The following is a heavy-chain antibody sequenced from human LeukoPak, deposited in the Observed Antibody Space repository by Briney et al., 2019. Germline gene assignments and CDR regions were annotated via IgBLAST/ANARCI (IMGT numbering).Heavy chain of an antibody. J-gene: IGHJ4*02. CDR1: GFTFSDYY. D-gene: IGHD3-10*01. CDR2: ISSSGSTI. Sequence: PGGSLRLSCAAFGFTFSDYYMSWIRQAPGKGLEWVSYISSSGSTIYYADSVKGRFTISRDNSKNTLYLQMNSLRAEDTAVYYCATMVRGVISPIDYWGQGTLVTVSS. CDR3: ATMVRGVISPIDY. V-gene: IGHV3-11*01.